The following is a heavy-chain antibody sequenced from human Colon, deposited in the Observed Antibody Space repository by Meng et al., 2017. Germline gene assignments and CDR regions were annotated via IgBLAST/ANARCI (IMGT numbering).Heavy chain of an antibody. J-gene: IGHJ4*02. V-gene: IGHV4-4*02. CDR2: ISHSGPT. Sequence: QVRLHESGPGLGRPSVILSLTCAVSAGSIYSSPWWSWVRQPPNKGLEWIGEISHSGPTRYNPSLQSRVTFSLDKSKNQFSLMLSSVTAADTAVYYCARQNFVVLMVYASRGFDYWGQGTLVTVSS. CDR3: ARQNFVVLMVYASRGFDY. D-gene: IGHD2-8*01. CDR1: AGSIYSSPW.